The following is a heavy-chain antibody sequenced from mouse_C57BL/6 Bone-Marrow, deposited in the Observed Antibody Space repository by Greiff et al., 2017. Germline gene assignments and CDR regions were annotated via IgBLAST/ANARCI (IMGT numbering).Heavy chain of an antibody. CDR1: GFNIKDDY. CDR3: TTCYYEGFAY. J-gene: IGHJ3*01. D-gene: IGHD1-1*01. V-gene: IGHV14-4*01. CDR2: IDPENGDT. Sequence: EVKLQESGAELVRPGASVKLSCTASGFNIKDDYMHWVKQRPEQGLEWIGWIDPENGDTEYASKFQGKATITAATSSNTAYLQLSSLTSEDTAVYYCTTCYYEGFAYWGQGTLVTVSA.